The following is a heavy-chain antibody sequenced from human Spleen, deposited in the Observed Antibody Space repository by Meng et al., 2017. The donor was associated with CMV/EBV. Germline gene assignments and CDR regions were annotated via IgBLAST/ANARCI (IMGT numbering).Heavy chain of an antibody. J-gene: IGHJ4*02. V-gene: IGHV3-30*04. CDR2: ISSESNKK. CDR3: ARGTFLDFFSSDSDPFTY. D-gene: IGHD3/OR15-3a*01. CDR1: GFTFSSYE. Sequence: GESLKISCAASGFTFSSYEMNWVRQAPGKGLEWLASISSESNKKFYADSVKGRLTISRDNSKNTLFLQMNSLRAEDTAIYYCARGTFLDFFSSDSDPFTYRGQGTLVTVSS.